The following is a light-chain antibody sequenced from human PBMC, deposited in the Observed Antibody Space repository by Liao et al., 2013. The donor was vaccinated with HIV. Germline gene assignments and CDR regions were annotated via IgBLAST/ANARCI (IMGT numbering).Light chain of an antibody. V-gene: IGLV3-21*01. CDR3: QVWDSSSDRV. CDR2: YDS. J-gene: IGLJ3*02. Sequence: SYELTQPPSVSVAPGKTANITCGGNNIGSKSVHWYQQKPGQAPVLLIYYDSDRPSGIPERFSGSNSGNTATLTISRVEDGDEADYYCQVWDSSSDRVFGGGTKLTVL. CDR1: NIGSKS.